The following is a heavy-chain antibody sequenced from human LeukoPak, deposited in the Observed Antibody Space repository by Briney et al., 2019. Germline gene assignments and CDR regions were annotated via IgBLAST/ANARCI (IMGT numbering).Heavy chain of an antibody. J-gene: IGHJ4*02. D-gene: IGHD6-6*01. V-gene: IGHV4-59*01. CDR2: IYYSGST. CDR1: GGSISSYY. Sequence: SSETLSLTCTVSGGSISSYYWSWIRQPPGKGLEWIGYIYYSGSTNYNPSLKSRVTISVDTSKNQFSLKLSSVTAADTAVYYCARGGAARPTDYFDYWGQGTLVTVSS. CDR3: ARGGAARPTDYFDY.